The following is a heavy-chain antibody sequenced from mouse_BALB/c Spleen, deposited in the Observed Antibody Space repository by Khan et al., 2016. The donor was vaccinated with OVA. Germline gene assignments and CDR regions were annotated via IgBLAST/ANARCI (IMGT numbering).Heavy chain of an antibody. V-gene: IGHV2-6-4*01. CDR1: GFSLSRYN. CDR2: IWGGGGT. CDR3: ARAYYRSDGYYAMDY. J-gene: IGHJ4*01. D-gene: IGHD2-14*01. Sequence: VKLLESGPGLVAPSQSLSITCTVSGFSLSRYNIHWVRQPPGKGLEWLGMIWGGGGTDYNSTLKSRLSISKDNSTSQVFLKMNSLQTDDSDMYYCARAYYRSDGYYAMDYWGQGTSVTVSS.